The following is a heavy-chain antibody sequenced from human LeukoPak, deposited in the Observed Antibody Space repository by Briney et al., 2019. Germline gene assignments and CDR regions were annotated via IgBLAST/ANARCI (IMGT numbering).Heavy chain of an antibody. D-gene: IGHD5-18*01. CDR3: ARCGYSDAWSCDH. J-gene: IGHJ5*02. CDR1: GYTFTSCT. Sequence: ASVKVSCTASGYTFTSCTIHWVRQAPGQRLEWMGWINTGNGNTEYSQKFQGRVTVTTDTSASTAYMELSSLRSEHTAVYYCARCGYSDAWSCDHWGQGTLVTVSS. CDR2: INTGNGNT. V-gene: IGHV1-3*04.